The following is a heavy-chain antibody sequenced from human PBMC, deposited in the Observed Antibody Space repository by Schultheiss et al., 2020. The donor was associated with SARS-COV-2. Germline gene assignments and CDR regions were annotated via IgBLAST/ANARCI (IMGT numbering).Heavy chain of an antibody. CDR1: GYSFTSHW. CDR2: IYPGDSDT. J-gene: IGHJ4*02. V-gene: IGHV5-51*01. CDR3: ARLPGYYGSGQTDY. Sequence: GGSLRLSCKGSGYSFTSHWIAWVRQMPGKGLEWMGIIYPGDSDTRYSPSFQGQVTISADKSISTAYLQWSSLKASDTAMYYCARLPGYYGSGQTDYWGQGTLVTVSS. D-gene: IGHD3-10*01.